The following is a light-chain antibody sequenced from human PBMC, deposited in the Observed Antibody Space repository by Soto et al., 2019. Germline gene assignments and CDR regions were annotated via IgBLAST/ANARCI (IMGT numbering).Light chain of an antibody. CDR3: QQFVNLPYT. CDR1: QDISNY. CDR2: DAS. J-gene: IGKJ2*01. V-gene: IGKV1-33*01. Sequence: DIQMTQSPSSLSASVGDRVIITCQASQDISNYLNWYQQKPGKAPELLIYDASNLETGVPSRFSGSGSGTDFTFTISSLQPDDFATYYWQQFVNLPYTFGQGTQLDIK.